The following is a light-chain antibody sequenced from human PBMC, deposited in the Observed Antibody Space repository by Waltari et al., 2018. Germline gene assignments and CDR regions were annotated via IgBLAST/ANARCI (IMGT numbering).Light chain of an antibody. J-gene: IGLJ3*02. CDR1: SSNIGTGY. CDR2: RSN. CDR3: ATWDNSVSGWL. V-gene: IGLV1-47*01. Sequence: QSVVTLSPSASGTPGQRVTISCSGTSSNIGTGYVLWYQQFPGTAPKLLIFRSNRRPSRVPDRFSGSKSGTSASLAISGLRSEDEADYYCATWDNSVSGWLFGGGTKLTVL.